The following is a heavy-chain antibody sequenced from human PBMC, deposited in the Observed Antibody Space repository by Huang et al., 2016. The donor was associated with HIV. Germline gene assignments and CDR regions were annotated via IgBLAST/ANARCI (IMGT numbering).Heavy chain of an antibody. V-gene: IGHV4-4*07. D-gene: IGHD3-10*01. J-gene: IGHJ5*02. CDR2: IYTSGST. CDR3: ARGGELLWFGEPGGWFDP. CDR1: GGSISSYY. Sequence: SGGSISSYYWSWIRQPAGKGLEWIGRIYTSGSTNYNPSLKSRVTMSVDTSKNTFSRKLSSVTAADTAVYYCARGGELLWFGEPGGWFDPWGQGTLVTVSS.